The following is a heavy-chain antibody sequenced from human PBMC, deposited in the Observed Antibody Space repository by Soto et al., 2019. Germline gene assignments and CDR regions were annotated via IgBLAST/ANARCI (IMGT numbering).Heavy chain of an antibody. CDR1: GYTFTSYF. CDR3: ARDAVVRSLSWFDP. J-gene: IGHJ5*02. CDR2: INPNDGST. D-gene: IGHD2-8*01. V-gene: IGHV1-46*01. Sequence: ASVKVSCKASGYTFTSYFLHWVRQAPGQGLEWMGRINPNDGSTNYAQKLQGRVTMTTDTSTSTAYMELRSLRSDDTAVYYCARDAVVRSLSWFDPWGQGTLVTVSS.